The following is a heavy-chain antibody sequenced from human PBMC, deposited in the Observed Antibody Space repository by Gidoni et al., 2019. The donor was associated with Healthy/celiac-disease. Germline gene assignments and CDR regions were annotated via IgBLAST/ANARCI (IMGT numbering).Heavy chain of an antibody. D-gene: IGHD2-15*01. J-gene: IGHJ5*02. CDR2: IVVGSGNT. CDR1: GFTFTSSA. CDR3: AAARHCSGGSCYRGWFDP. V-gene: IGHV1-58*01. Sequence: QMQLVQSGPEVNQPGTSVQVSCTASGFTFTSSAVQWLRQARGQRLAWIGWIVVGSGNTNYAQKFQERVTITRDMSTSTAYMELSSLRSEDTAVYYCAAARHCSGGSCYRGWFDPWGQGTLVTVSS.